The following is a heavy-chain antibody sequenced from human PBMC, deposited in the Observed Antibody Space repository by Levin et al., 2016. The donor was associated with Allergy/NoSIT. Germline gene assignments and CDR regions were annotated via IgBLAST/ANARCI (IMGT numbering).Heavy chain of an antibody. CDR2: IFHNGGA. D-gene: IGHD3-10*01. CDR3: ARRNYYGTSDAFDI. Sequence: SETLSLTCTVSGVSISSYSWVWIRQSPGKGLEWIVSIFHNGGANYNPSLTGRVTISVDRSNNQFSLKLNSVTAADTALYYCARRNYYGTSDAFDIWGQGTTVTVSS. CDR1: GVSISSYS. V-gene: IGHV4-59*01. J-gene: IGHJ3*02.